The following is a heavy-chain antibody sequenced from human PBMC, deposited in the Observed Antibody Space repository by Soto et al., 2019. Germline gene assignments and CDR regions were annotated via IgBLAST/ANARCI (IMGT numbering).Heavy chain of an antibody. CDR2: ISSDGSNK. V-gene: IGHV3-30-3*01. CDR3: ARDLGGYCSRTSCSPFDY. CDR1: GFTFSTYW. Sequence: GGSLRLSCAASGFTFSTYWMDWVRQTPGKGLEWVAVISSDGSNKYYADSVKGRFTISRDNSKNTLSLRMISLRPEDTAVYFCARDLGGYCSRTSCSPFDYWGKGTLVTVSS. D-gene: IGHD2-2*01. J-gene: IGHJ4*02.